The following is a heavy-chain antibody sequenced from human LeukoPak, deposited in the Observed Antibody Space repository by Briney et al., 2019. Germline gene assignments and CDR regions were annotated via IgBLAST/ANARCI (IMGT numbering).Heavy chain of an antibody. Sequence: PSETLSLTCTVSGHSINSAYYWGWIRQPPGKGLEWIGYIYYSGSTNYNPSLKSRVTISVDTSKNQFSLKLSSVTAADTAVYYCARHGLDTGSFDYWGQGTLVTVSS. D-gene: IGHD1-1*01. CDR2: IYYSGST. V-gene: IGHV4-59*08. CDR3: ARHGLDTGSFDY. CDR1: GHSINSAYY. J-gene: IGHJ4*02.